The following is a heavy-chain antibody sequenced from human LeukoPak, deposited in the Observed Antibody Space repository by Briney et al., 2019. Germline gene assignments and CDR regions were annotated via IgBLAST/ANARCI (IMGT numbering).Heavy chain of an antibody. CDR1: GYTFTGYY. Sequence: ASVKVSCKASGYTFTGYYMHWVRQAPGQGLEWMGWINPNSGGTHYAQKFQGRVTMTRDTSISTAYMELSRLRSDDTAVYYCARDVAVTTSDYYYGMDVWGQGTTVTVSS. CDR3: ARDVAVTTSDYYYGMDV. V-gene: IGHV1-2*02. CDR2: INPNSGGT. J-gene: IGHJ6*02. D-gene: IGHD2-21*02.